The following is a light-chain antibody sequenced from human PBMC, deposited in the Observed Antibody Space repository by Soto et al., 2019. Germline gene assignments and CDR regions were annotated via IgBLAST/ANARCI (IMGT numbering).Light chain of an antibody. CDR3: SSYAGDSFV. CDR1: SSDVGTYNY. Sequence: QSVLTQPASVSGSPGQSITISCTGTSSDVGTYNYVSWYQQHPDKAPKLMIYEVSNRPSGVSNRLSGSKSGNTASLTISGLQAEDEADYYCSSYAGDSFVFGTGTKLTVL. CDR2: EVS. J-gene: IGLJ1*01. V-gene: IGLV2-14*01.